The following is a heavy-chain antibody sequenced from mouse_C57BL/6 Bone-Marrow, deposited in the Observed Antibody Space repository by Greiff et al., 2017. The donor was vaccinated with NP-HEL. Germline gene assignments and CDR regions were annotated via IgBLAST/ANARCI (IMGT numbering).Heavy chain of an antibody. CDR3: ARYYGLFPGAMDY. V-gene: IGHV1-78*01. CDR1: GYTFTDHT. D-gene: IGHD1-1*01. Sequence: VQVVESDAELVKPGASVKISCKVSGYTFTDHTIHWMKQRPEQGLEWIGYIYPRDGSTKYNEKFKGKATLTADKSSSTAYMQLNSLTSEDSAVYFCARYYGLFPGAMDYWGQGTSVTVSS. CDR2: IYPRDGST. J-gene: IGHJ4*01.